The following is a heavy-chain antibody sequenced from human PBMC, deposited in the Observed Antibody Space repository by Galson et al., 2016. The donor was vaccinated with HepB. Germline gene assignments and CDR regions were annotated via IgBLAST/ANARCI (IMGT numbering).Heavy chain of an antibody. J-gene: IGHJ4*02. CDR3: ARGATRFDY. CDR2: ISHGGGT. Sequence: SETLSLTCAVYGGSFSGYFWTWIRQPPGKGLEWIGEISHGGGTNYNPSLKSRVTISVDTSKSQFSLRLDSVPAADTAIYYCARGATRFDYWGQGTLVTVSS. CDR1: GGSFSGYF. V-gene: IGHV4-34*01.